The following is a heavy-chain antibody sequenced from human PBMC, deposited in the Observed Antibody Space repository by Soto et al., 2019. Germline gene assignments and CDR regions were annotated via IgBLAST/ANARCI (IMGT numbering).Heavy chain of an antibody. CDR2: ISQSGAT. V-gene: IGHV4-30-2*01. D-gene: IGHD1-1*01. J-gene: IGHJ5*02. CDR3: ARTLYKALNWFDP. Sequence: SETLSLTCAVSGGSITSGAYSWSWIRQPPGKVLEWLGYISQSGATYYNPSLERRVTISMGRSKNAFSLNLSSVTADDTAVYYCARTLYKALNWFDPWGQGALVTVSS. CDR1: GGSITSGAYS.